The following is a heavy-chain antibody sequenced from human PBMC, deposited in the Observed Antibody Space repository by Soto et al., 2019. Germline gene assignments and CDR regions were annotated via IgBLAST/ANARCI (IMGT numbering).Heavy chain of an antibody. CDR3: ARESIVVVPAAAMKDYYYGMDV. J-gene: IGHJ6*02. CDR1: VYTFTGYY. CDR2: INPNSGGT. Sequence: ASVKVSCKASVYTFTGYYMHWVRQAPGQGLEWMGWINPNSGGTNYAQKFQGWVTMTRDTSISTAYMELSRLRSDDTAVYYCARESIVVVPAAAMKDYYYGMDVWGQGTTVTVSS. D-gene: IGHD2-2*01. V-gene: IGHV1-2*04.